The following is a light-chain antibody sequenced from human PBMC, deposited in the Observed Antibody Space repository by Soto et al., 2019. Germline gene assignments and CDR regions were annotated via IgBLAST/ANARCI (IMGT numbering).Light chain of an antibody. CDR1: SSNIGTNT. J-gene: IGLJ1*01. V-gene: IGLV1-44*01. CDR3: AVWDGSLNGYV. CDR2: SNN. Sequence: QSVLTQPPSASGTHGQRVTISCSGSSSNIGTNTVNWYQQLPGTAPKLLIYSNNQRPSGVPDRFSGSRSGTSVSLAISGLHSEDEADYYCAVWDGSLNGYVFGTGTKLTVL.